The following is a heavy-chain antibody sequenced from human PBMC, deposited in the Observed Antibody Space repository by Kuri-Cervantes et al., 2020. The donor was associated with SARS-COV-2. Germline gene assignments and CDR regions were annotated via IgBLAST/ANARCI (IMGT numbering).Heavy chain of an antibody. Sequence: ESLKIFCAVCSWFFRGYYWSWIRQPPGEGLEWIGESNNSGSTNYNPFLKSRVTISVDTSKNQFSLKLSSVPAADPAVYYCARATRRIYFYGMDVWGQGTTVTVSS. CDR1: SWFFRGYY. CDR2: SNNSGST. V-gene: IGHV4-34*01. CDR3: ARATRRIYFYGMDV. J-gene: IGHJ6*02.